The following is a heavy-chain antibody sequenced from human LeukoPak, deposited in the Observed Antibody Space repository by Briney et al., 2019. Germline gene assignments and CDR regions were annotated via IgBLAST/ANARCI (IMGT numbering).Heavy chain of an antibody. J-gene: IGHJ4*02. CDR3: ARGGGSYSYGY. D-gene: IGHD1-26*01. CDR1: GFTVSSNY. V-gene: IGHV3-66*01. Sequence: PGGSLRLPCAASGFTVSSNYMSWVRQAPGKGLEWVSVIYSGGSTYYADSVKGRFTNSRDTSKNTLYVQMNSLRAEDTPVYYCARGGGSYSYGYWGQGTLVTVSS. CDR2: IYSGGST.